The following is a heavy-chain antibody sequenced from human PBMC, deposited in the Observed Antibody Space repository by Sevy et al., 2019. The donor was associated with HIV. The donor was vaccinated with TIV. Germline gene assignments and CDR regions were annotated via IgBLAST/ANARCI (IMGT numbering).Heavy chain of an antibody. Sequence: GGSLRLSCAASGFTFSDHYMGWVRQAPGKGLEWVGRSRDKINSYATEHAASVRGRFTISRDDSKNSLYLQMNSLKSEDTAVYYGVREYYDSWSGYRFFYMDVWGKGTTVTVSS. CDR1: GFTFSDHY. CDR3: VREYYDSWSGYRFFYMDV. D-gene: IGHD3-3*01. CDR2: SRDKINSYAT. V-gene: IGHV3-72*01. J-gene: IGHJ6*03.